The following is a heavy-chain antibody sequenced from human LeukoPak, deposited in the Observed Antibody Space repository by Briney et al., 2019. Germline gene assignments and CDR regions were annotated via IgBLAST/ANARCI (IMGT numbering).Heavy chain of an antibody. CDR3: ARDGRGSRSSWFDP. V-gene: IGHV1-8*01. CDR1: EGTFSNSA. Sequence: GASVKVSCKASEGTFSNSAISWVRQAPGQGLEWMGWMNPKSGDTGYSQKFQGRVFITRDTSINTAYMELSSLGSDDTAVHYCARDGRGSRSSWFDPWGQGTLVIVSS. CDR2: MNPKSGDT. J-gene: IGHJ5*02. D-gene: IGHD3-10*01.